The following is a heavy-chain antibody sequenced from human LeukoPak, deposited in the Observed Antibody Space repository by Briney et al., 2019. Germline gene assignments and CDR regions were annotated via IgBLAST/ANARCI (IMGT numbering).Heavy chain of an antibody. D-gene: IGHD4-17*01. V-gene: IGHV5-51*01. CDR1: GYSFTSYW. CDR3: ARQIHDDYAGEYYFDY. Sequence: NAGESLKISCKGSGYSFTSYWIGWVRQMPGKGLEWMGIIYPGDSDTRYSPSFQGQVTITADKSISTAYLQWSSLKASDTAMYYCARQIHDDYAGEYYFDYWGQGTLVTVSS. J-gene: IGHJ4*02. CDR2: IYPGDSDT.